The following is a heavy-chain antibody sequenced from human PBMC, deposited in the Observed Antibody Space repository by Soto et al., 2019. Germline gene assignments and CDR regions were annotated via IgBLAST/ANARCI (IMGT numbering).Heavy chain of an antibody. V-gene: IGHV1-69*01. Sequence: QVQLVQSGAEEKKPGSSVKVSCKASGGTFSSYSINWVRQAPGQGLEWMGEIIPIFGTANYAQKFQGRVTITADESTSTAYMELISLRSEDTAVYYCARDGGRHSGGIDYWGQGTLVTVSS. CDR1: GGTFSSYS. CDR2: IIPIFGTA. J-gene: IGHJ4*02. CDR3: ARDGGRHSGGIDY. D-gene: IGHD1-26*01.